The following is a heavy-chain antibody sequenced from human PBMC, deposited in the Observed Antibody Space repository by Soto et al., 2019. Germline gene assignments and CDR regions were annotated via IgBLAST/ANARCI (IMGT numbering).Heavy chain of an antibody. CDR1: GGTFSSYT. CDR3: ARALGIAVAGNPYDY. J-gene: IGHJ4*02. CDR2: IIPILGIA. D-gene: IGHD6-19*01. V-gene: IGHV1-69*02. Sequence: ASVKVSCKASGGTFSSYTISWVRQAPGQGLEWMGRIIPILGIANYAQKFQGRVTITADKSTSTAYMELSSLRSEDTAVYYCARALGIAVAGNPYDYWGQGTLVTVSS.